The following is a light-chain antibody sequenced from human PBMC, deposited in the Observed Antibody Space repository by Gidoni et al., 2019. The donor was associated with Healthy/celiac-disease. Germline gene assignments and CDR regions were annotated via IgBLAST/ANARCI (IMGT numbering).Light chain of an antibody. CDR3: QQYGSSPPNT. Sequence: EIVLTQSPGTLSLSPGESATLSCRASQSVSSSYLAWYQQNPGQAPRLLIYGASSRATCIPDRFSGSGSGTDFTLTISRLEPEDFAVYYCQQYGSSPPNTFGQGTKLEIK. CDR2: GAS. V-gene: IGKV3-20*01. CDR1: QSVSSSY. J-gene: IGKJ2*01.